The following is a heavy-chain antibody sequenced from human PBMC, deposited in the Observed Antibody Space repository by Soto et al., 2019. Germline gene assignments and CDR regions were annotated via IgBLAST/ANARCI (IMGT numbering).Heavy chain of an antibody. J-gene: IGHJ6*02. D-gene: IGHD3-10*01. CDR2: ISSSSSTI. CDR1: GFTFSSYS. V-gene: IGHV3-48*02. Sequence: EVQLVESGGGLVQPGGSLRLSCAASGFTFSSYSMNWVRQAPGKGLEWVSYISSSSSTIYYADSVKGRFTISRDNAKNSLYLQMNSLGDEDTAVYYCARVGYYGMDVWGQGTTVTVSS. CDR3: ARVGYYGMDV.